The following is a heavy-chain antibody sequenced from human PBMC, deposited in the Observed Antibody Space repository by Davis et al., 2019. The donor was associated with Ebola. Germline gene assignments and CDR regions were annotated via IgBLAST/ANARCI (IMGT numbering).Heavy chain of an antibody. J-gene: IGHJ4*02. CDR2: VYYSGST. Sequence: SETLSLTCTVSGGSISGFYCSWLRQPPGKGLEWIGYVYYSGSTKYNPSLNSRVTTSVDRPKNQFSLKLSSVTAADTAVYYCAAHFGGHFDFWGQGILVTVSS. CDR1: GGSISGFY. V-gene: IGHV4-59*01. D-gene: IGHD3-10*01. CDR3: AAHFGGHFDF.